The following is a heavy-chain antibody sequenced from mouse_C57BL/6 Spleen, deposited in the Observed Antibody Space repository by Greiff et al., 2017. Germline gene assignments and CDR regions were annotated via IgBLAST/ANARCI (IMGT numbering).Heavy chain of an antibody. J-gene: IGHJ4*01. D-gene: IGHD2-3*01. CDR1: GFSLTSYG. V-gene: IGHV2-9*01. Sequence: QVQLQQSGPGLVAPSQSLSITCTVSGFSLTSYGVDWVRQPPGKGLAWLGVIWGGGSTNYNSAPMSRLSISKDNSKSQVFLKMNSLQTDDTAMYYCAKQNDGWGYYAMDYGGQGTSVTVSS. CDR2: IWGGGST. CDR3: AKQNDGWGYYAMDY.